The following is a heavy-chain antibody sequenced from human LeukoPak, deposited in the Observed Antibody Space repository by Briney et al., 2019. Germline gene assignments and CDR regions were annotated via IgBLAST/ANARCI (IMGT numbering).Heavy chain of an antibody. V-gene: IGHV1-8*01. D-gene: IGHD3-22*01. Sequence: ASVKVSCKASGYTFTSYDINWVRQATGQGLEWMGWMNPNSGNTGYAQKFQGRVTMTRNTSISTAYMELSSLRSEDTAIYYCARGQYYYNSRGSNWFDPWGQGMLVTVSS. J-gene: IGHJ5*02. CDR1: GYTFTSYD. CDR2: MNPNSGNT. CDR3: ARGQYYYNSRGSNWFDP.